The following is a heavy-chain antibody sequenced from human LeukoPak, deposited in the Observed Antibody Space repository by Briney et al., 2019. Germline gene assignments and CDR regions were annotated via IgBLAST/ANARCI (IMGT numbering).Heavy chain of an antibody. V-gene: IGHV4-59*08. CDR3: VCTKGKFKSFDY. Sequence: SETLSLTCTVSGGSFSSYYWSWVRQPPGKGMEWIGYIYYSGSTDYNPSLKSRVTISVDTSKNQFSLKLSSVTAADTAVYYCVCTKGKFKSFDYWGQGTLVTVSS. CDR1: GGSFSSYY. J-gene: IGHJ4*02. CDR2: IYYSGST. D-gene: IGHD2-8*01.